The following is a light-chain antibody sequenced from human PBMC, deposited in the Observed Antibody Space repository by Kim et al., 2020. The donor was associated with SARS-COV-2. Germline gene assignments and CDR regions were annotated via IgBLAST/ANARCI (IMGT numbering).Light chain of an antibody. CDR2: WTS. J-gene: IGKJ5*01. Sequence: ATINCKSSQNILRSSNNKNYLSWYQQKPGQPPQLLIYWTSNRASGVPDRFSGSGSGTDFTLTISSLQAEDVAVYYCQQYYTTPITFGQGTRLEIK. V-gene: IGKV4-1*01. CDR3: QQYYTTPIT. CDR1: QNILRSSNNKNY.